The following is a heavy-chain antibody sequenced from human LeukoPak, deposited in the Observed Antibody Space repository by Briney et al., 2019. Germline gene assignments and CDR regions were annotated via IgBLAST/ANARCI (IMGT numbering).Heavy chain of an antibody. Sequence: SETLSLTCTVSGGSISSSSHSWGWIRQPPGKGLEWTGSIYYTGTTHYNPSLKSRVTISVDTSKNQFSLKLSSVTAADTAVYYCAQSLGSSNWIGNWFDPWGQGTLVTVSS. J-gene: IGHJ5*02. CDR1: GGSISSSSHS. CDR2: IYYTGTT. V-gene: IGHV4-39*01. CDR3: AQSLGSSNWIGNWFDP. D-gene: IGHD6-13*01.